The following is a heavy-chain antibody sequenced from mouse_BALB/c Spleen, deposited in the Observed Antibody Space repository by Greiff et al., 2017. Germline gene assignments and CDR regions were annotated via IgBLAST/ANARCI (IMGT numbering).Heavy chain of an antibody. J-gene: IGHJ2*01. V-gene: IGHV5-17*02. CDR2: ISSGSSTI. CDR3: ARKDYALDY. CDR1: GFTFSSFG. Sequence: EVKLQESGGGLVQPGGSRKLSCAASGFTFSSFGMHWVRQAPEKGLEWVAYISSGSSTIYYADTVKGRFTISRDNPKNTLFLQMTSLRSEDTAMYYCARKDYALDYWGQGTTLTVSS. D-gene: IGHD1-1*01.